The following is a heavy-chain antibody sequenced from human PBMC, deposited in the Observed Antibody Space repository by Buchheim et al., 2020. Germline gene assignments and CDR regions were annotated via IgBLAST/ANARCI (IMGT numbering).Heavy chain of an antibody. CDR2: IYHSGNT. CDR3: ARVRQQLAHFDY. J-gene: IGHJ4*02. V-gene: IGHV4-34*01. Sequence: QVQLQQWGAGLLKPSETLSLTCVVSDGSFGGYYGTWIRQPQGKGLEWIGEIYHSGNTKYTPSLKSRVTISVDKSKNQFSLLLTSVTAADTAVYYCARVRQQLAHFDYWGQGTL. CDR1: DGSFGGYY. D-gene: IGHD6-13*01.